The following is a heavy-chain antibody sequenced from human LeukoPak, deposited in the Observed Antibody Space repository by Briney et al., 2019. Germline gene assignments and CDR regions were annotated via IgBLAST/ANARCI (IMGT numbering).Heavy chain of an antibody. CDR2: INHRAST. V-gene: IGHV4-34*01. CDR3: AGSIIVATEENWFGP. Sequence: SETLSLTCAVYDGSCSGYNWSWIRQPPGKGLEWIGEINHRASTNYNPSFKSRVTISVDTSKNQFSLKLSSVTAADTAVYYCAGSIIVATEENWFGPWGQGTLVTVSS. D-gene: IGHD5-12*01. CDR1: DGSCSGYN. J-gene: IGHJ5*02.